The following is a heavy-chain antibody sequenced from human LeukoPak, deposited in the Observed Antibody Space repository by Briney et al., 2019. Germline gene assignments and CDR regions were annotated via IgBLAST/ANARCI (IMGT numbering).Heavy chain of an antibody. CDR2: INTDGSYT. J-gene: IGHJ4*02. D-gene: IGHD1-7*01. CDR3: ARDWNYGVVDY. Sequence: GGSLRLSCAASGFTFSSYWMHWVRQAPGKGLVWVSRINTDGSYTTDADYVKGRFTISRDNAKNTLYLQMNSLRAEDTAVYYCARDWNYGVVDYWGQGTLVTVSS. V-gene: IGHV3-74*01. CDR1: GFTFSSYW.